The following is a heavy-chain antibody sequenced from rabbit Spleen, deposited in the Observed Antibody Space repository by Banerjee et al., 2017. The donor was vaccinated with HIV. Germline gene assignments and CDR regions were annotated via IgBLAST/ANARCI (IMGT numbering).Heavy chain of an antibody. V-gene: IGHV1S45*01. CDR1: RFDFSTYS. CDR2: IYAGSSGTT. D-gene: IGHD6-1*01. Sequence: ELVESGGGLVQPGGSLKLSCKASRFDFSTYSMSWVRQAPGKGLEWIACIYAGSSGTTYYASWAKGRFTISKTSSTTVTLQMTSLTAADTATYFCARDGAGDGGAGYDEDFYFNLWGPGTLVTVS. CDR3: ARDGAGDGGAGYDEDFYFNL. J-gene: IGHJ4*01.